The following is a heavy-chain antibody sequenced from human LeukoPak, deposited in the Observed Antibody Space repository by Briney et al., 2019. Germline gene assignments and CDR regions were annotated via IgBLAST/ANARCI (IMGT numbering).Heavy chain of an antibody. CDR1: GFTFTSYG. J-gene: IGHJ4*02. Sequence: GGSLRLSCVASGFTFTSYGMHWVRQAPGKGLEWVSVIYSGGSTYYADSVKGRFTISRDNSKNTLYLQMNSLRAEDTAVYYCNSRAGYWGQGTLVTVSS. D-gene: IGHD6-13*01. CDR3: NSRAGY. CDR2: IYSGGST. V-gene: IGHV3-NL1*01.